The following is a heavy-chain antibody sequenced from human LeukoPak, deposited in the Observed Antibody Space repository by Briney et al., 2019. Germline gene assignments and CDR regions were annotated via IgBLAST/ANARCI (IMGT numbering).Heavy chain of an antibody. V-gene: IGHV3-64*01. J-gene: IGHJ3*02. CDR1: GFTFSSYA. Sequence: GGSLRLSCAASGFTFSSYAMHWVRQAPGKGLEYVSAISSNGGSTYYANSVKGRFTISRDNSKNTLYLQMGSLRAEDMAVYYCARDLGMEYSYGLSAFDIWGQGTMVTVSS. CDR2: ISSNGGST. D-gene: IGHD5-18*01. CDR3: ARDLGMEYSYGLSAFDI.